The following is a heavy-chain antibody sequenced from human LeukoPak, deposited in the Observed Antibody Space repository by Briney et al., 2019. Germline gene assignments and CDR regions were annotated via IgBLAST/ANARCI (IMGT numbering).Heavy chain of an antibody. CDR2: IGSDNKP. Sequence: PGGSLRLSCEASGFTFSAYAMTWVRQAPGQGLEWVSSIGSDNKPHYSESVKGRFAISRDNSKSMLFLQLNSLRAEDTAVYYCAPTYGSDWNGYWGQGTLVTVSS. V-gene: IGHV3-23*05. J-gene: IGHJ4*02. D-gene: IGHD6-25*01. CDR3: APTYGSDWNGY. CDR1: GFTFSAYA.